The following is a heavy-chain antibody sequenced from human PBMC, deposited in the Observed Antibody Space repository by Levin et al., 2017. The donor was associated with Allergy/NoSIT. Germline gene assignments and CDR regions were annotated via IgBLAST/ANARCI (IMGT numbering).Heavy chain of an antibody. CDR2: IDYNRNT. CDR3: TRDRGDHVTDY. V-gene: IGHV4-39*07. D-gene: IGHD2-21*02. J-gene: IGHJ4*02. CDR1: GGSTSSTGYY. Sequence: SETLSLTCTVSGGSTSSTGYYWGWTRQPPGKGLEWIGTIDYNRNTYHNPALKSRVTISLDTSKNQFSLKVTSVTAADTAVYFCTRDRGDHVTDYWGQGTLVTVSS.